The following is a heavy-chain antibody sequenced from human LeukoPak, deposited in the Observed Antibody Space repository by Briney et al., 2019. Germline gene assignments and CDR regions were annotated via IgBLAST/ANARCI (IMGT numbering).Heavy chain of an antibody. Sequence: GGSLRLSCAASGFTFSGFWMHWVRHSPGKGLVWVSRIRGDGYDTNYADSVKGRFTISRDNAKNTLYLQMNSLRAEDTAVYYCASDRVLGSGSLDNWGQGTLVTVSS. CDR2: IRGDGYDT. D-gene: IGHD3-10*01. J-gene: IGHJ4*02. CDR1: GFTFSGFW. CDR3: ASDRVLGSGSLDN. V-gene: IGHV3-74*01.